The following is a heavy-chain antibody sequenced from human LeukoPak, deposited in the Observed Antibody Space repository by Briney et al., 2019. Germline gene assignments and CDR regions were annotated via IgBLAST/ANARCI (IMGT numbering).Heavy chain of an antibody. Sequence: GGSLRLSCAASGFTFSSYAMSWVRQAPGKGLEWVSAISGSGGRTYYADSVKGRFTISRDNSKNTLYLQMNSLRAEDTAVYYCATSLDYYDSSGYYNNWFDPWGQGTLVTVSS. J-gene: IGHJ5*02. V-gene: IGHV3-23*01. CDR2: ISGSGGRT. D-gene: IGHD3-22*01. CDR1: GFTFSSYA. CDR3: ATSLDYYDSSGYYNNWFDP.